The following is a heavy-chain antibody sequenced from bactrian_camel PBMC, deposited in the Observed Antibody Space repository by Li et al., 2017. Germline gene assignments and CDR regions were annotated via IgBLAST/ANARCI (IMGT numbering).Heavy chain of an antibody. J-gene: IGHJ6*01. CDR3: AARHEYTMTPTLRPADFDY. CDR1: GCDRCKC. CDR2: IWRSAGDT. Sequence: HVQLVESGGGTVQAGGSLRLSCVASGCDRCKCIGWFRQAAGLGREAVARIWRSAGDTYYADAVKGRFTISKDNAKNTLYLQMNSLKPEDTAMYYCAARHEYTMTPTLRPADFDYWGQGTQVTVS. V-gene: IGHV3S63*01. D-gene: IGHD4*01.